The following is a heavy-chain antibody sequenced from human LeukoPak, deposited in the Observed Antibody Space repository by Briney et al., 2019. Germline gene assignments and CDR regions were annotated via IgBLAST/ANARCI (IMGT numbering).Heavy chain of an antibody. Sequence: ASVKVSCKASGYTFSSYGASWVRQAPGQGLEWMGWISAYNGNTNYAQKFQGRVTMTTDTSTSTAYTELRSLRSDDTAVFYCARAPYSGRYNVEVHWGQGTLVTVSS. J-gene: IGHJ4*02. CDR3: ARAPYSGRYNVEVH. CDR2: ISAYNGNT. CDR1: GYTFSSYG. D-gene: IGHD1-26*01. V-gene: IGHV1-18*01.